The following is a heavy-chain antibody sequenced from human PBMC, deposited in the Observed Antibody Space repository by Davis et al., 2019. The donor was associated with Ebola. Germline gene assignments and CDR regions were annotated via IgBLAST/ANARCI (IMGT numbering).Heavy chain of an antibody. J-gene: IGHJ4*02. CDR3: ARDPYTTGWYYLDY. CDR1: GFTFSGYS. CDR2: IKQDGSEK. Sequence: PGGSLRLSCAASGFTFSGYSLSWVRQAPGKGLEWVANIKQDGSEKYYVDSVKGRFTISRDNAKNSLYLQMNSLRAEDTAVYYCARDPYTTGWYYLDYWGQGTLVTVSS. D-gene: IGHD6-19*01. V-gene: IGHV3-7*01.